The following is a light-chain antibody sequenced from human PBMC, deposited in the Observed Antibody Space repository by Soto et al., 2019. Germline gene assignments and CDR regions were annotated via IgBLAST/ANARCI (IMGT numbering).Light chain of an antibody. Sequence: QSALTQPPSASGSPGQSVTISCTGTGSDVGGYNYVSWYQQHPGKSPKLVIYDVSKRPSGVPDRFSGSKSGNTSSLTVSGLQAEDEAEYYCGSYAASNNLVFGGGTQLTVL. J-gene: IGLJ2*01. V-gene: IGLV2-8*01. CDR3: GSYAASNNLV. CDR2: DVS. CDR1: GSDVGGYNY.